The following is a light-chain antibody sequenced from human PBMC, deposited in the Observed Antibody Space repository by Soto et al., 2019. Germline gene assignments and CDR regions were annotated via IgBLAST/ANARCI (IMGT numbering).Light chain of an antibody. CDR2: GNN. V-gene: IGLV1-40*01. CDR1: SCDIGAGYD. J-gene: IGLJ2*01. Sequence: QCVLTQPPSVSGAPGQRVSISCTGSSCDIGAGYDVHWYHQLPGTAPKLLLYGNNNRPSGVPDRFSGSKSGTSASLVITGLQAEDEADYYCQSFDTRLNSVVFGGGTKLTVL. CDR3: QSFDTRLNSVV.